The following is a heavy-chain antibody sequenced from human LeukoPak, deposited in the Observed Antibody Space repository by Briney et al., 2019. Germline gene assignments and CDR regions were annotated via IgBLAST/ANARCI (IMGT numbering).Heavy chain of an antibody. CDR2: INHSGST. CDR1: GGSFSGYY. V-gene: IGHV4-34*01. Sequence: SETLSLTCAVYGGSFSGYYWSWIRQPPGKGLEWIGEINHSGSTNYNPSLKSRVTISVDTSKNQFSLKLSSVTAADTAVYYCARGRSNRSIVARPHYYFDYWGQGTLVTVSS. CDR3: ARGRSNRSIVARPHYYFDY. D-gene: IGHD5-12*01. J-gene: IGHJ4*02.